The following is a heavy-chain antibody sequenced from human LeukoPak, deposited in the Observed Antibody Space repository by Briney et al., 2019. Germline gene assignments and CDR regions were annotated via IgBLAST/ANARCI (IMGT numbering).Heavy chain of an antibody. CDR2: INHSGST. CDR3: ASLAARHG. Sequence: SETLSLTCAVYGGSFSGYYWSWIRQPPGKGLEWIGEINHSGSTNYNPSLKSRVTISVDTSKNQFSLKLSSVTAADTVVYYCASLAARHGWGQGTLVTVSS. D-gene: IGHD6-25*01. V-gene: IGHV4-34*01. CDR1: GGSFSGYY. J-gene: IGHJ4*02.